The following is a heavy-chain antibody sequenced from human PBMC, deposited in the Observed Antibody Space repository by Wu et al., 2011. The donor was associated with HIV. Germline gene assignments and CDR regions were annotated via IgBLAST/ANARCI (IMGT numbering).Heavy chain of an antibody. CDR2: MNPNSGNA. D-gene: IGHD3-10*01. CDR1: GNTFGSYD. CDR3: TIGRALPQVRP. Sequence: QVQLVQSGAEVKKPGASVKVSCKTSGNTFGSYDFNWVRQASGQGLEWMGWMNPNSGNAGYAQKFQGRVTMTKGASIGTAYMELSSLTSEDTAVYYCTIGRALPQVRPWGQGTLVTVSS. V-gene: IGHV1-8*02. J-gene: IGHJ4*02.